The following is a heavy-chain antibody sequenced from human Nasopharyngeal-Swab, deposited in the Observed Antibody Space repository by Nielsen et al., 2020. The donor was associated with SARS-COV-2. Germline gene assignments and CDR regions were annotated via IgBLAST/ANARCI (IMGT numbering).Heavy chain of an antibody. CDR2: IYYSGST. D-gene: IGHD6-13*01. J-gene: IGHJ5*02. Sequence: SETLSLTCTVSGGSISSYYWSWIRQLPEKGLEWIGYIYYSGSTNYNPSLKSRVTISVDTSKNQFSLKLSSVTAADTAVYYCARGGKYSSSWYGWFDPWGQGTLVTVSS. CDR1: GGSISSYY. V-gene: IGHV4-59*12. CDR3: ARGGKYSSSWYGWFDP.